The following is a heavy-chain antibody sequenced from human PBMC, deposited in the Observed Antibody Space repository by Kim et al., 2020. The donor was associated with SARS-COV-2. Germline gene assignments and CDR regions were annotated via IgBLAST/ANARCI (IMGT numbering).Heavy chain of an antibody. V-gene: IGHV3-30-3*01. Sequence: GGSLRLSCAASGFTFSSYAMHWVRQAPGKGLEWVAVISYDGSNKYYADSVKGRFTISRDNSKNTLYLQMNSLRAEDTAVYYCARDRYSSSWYPSENYYYYGMDVWGQGTTVTVSS. CDR3: ARDRYSSSWYPSENYYYYGMDV. J-gene: IGHJ6*02. D-gene: IGHD6-13*01. CDR2: ISYDGSNK. CDR1: GFTFSSYA.